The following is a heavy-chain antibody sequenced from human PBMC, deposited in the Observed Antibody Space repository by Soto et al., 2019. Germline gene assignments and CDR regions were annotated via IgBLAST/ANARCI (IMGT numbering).Heavy chain of an antibody. CDR2: ISSNGGST. CDR3: ARQWLDSYYFDY. CDR1: GFTFTRYA. Sequence: EVPLVESGGGLVQPGGSLRLSCAASGFTFTRYAMHWVRQAPGKGLEYVSAISSNGGSTYYANSVKGRFTISRDNSKNTLYLQMGSLRAEDMAVYYCARQWLDSYYFDYWGQGTLVTVSS. D-gene: IGHD6-19*01. V-gene: IGHV3-64*01. J-gene: IGHJ4*02.